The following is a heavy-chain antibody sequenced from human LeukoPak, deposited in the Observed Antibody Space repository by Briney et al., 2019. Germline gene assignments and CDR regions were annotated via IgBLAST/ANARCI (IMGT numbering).Heavy chain of an antibody. J-gene: IGHJ5*02. V-gene: IGHV3-30*02. D-gene: IGHD1-1*01. CDR2: TRFDDSYK. CDR3: AKSSAGITWFDP. CDR1: GFTFSSYG. Sequence: GGSLRLSCAASGFTFSSYGMHWVRQAPGKGPEWVAFTRFDDSYKAYGDSVKGRFTTSRDNSKNTLYLQMDSLRSDDTAVYYCAKSSAGITWFDPWGQGTLVTVSS.